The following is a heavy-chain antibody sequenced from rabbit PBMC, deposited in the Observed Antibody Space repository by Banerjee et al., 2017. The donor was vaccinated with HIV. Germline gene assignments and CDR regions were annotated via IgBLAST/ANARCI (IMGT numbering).Heavy chain of an antibody. CDR2: INTSSGNT. CDR1: GFSFSNKYV. D-gene: IGHD3-3*01. Sequence: QEQLEESGGDLVKPEGSLTLTCTASGFSFSNKYVMCWVRQAPGKGLEWIACINTSSGNTVYATWAKGRFTISKTSWTTVTLQMTSLTAADTATHFCARDLAGVGWSHNGFDPWGPGTLVTVS. V-gene: IGHV1S45*01. J-gene: IGHJ2*01. CDR3: ARDLAGVGWSHNGFDP.